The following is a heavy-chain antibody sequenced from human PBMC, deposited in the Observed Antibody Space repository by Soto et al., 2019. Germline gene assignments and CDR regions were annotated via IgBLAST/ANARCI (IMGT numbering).Heavy chain of an antibody. CDR3: AGDAPPADH. CDR2: ISASNGNT. V-gene: IGHV1-18*01. CDR1: GYTFTSYY. J-gene: IGHJ4*02. Sequence: QVQLVQSGAEVKKPGASVKVSCKASGYTFTSYYISWVRQAPGQGLEWMGWISASNGNTNYAQKLQGRVTMTTDTTTSAASMELRSLRSDDTAVYYCAGDAPPADHWGQGTLVTVSS.